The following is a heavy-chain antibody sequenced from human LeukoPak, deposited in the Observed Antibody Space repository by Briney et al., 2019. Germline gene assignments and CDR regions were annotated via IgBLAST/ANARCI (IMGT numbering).Heavy chain of an antibody. CDR1: GFTFSSYS. Sequence: PGGSLRPSCAASGFTFSSYSMNWVRQAPGKGLEWVSYISSSSSAIYYADSVKGRFTISRDNAKNSPYLQMNSLRAEDTAVYYCAKDPFSYSSGLDLSDYWGQGTLVTVSS. V-gene: IGHV3-48*01. CDR2: ISSSSSAI. J-gene: IGHJ4*02. CDR3: AKDPFSYSSGLDLSDY. D-gene: IGHD3-22*01.